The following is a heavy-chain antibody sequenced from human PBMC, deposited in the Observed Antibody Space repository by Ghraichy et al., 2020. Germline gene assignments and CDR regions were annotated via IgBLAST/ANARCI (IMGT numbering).Heavy chain of an antibody. CDR1: GFTFSSYG. CDR2: IWYDGSNK. Sequence: GGSLRLSCAASGFTFSSYGMHWVRQAPGKGLEWVAVIWYDGSNKYYADSVKGRFTISRDNSKNTLYLQMNSLRAEDTAVYYCAREDLAVAAFDYWGQGTLVTVSS. D-gene: IGHD6-19*01. CDR3: AREDLAVAAFDY. V-gene: IGHV3-33*01. J-gene: IGHJ4*02.